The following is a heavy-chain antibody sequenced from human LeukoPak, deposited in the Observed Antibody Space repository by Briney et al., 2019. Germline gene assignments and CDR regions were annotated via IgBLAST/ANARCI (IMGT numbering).Heavy chain of an antibody. CDR2: IYNTGST. J-gene: IGHJ4*02. D-gene: IGHD4-23*01. CDR3: ARGLSTVGFNY. V-gene: IGHV4-61*01. Sequence: SETLSLTCTVSGVSLTSGSYYWTWVRQPPGKGLECIGYIYNTGSTNYNPSLKSRVTISIDTSKNQFSLRLSSVTAADTAVYYCARGLSTVGFNYWGQGILVTVSS. CDR1: GVSLTSGSYY.